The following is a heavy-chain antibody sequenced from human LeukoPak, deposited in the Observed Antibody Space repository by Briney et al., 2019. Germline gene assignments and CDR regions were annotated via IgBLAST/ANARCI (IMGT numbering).Heavy chain of an antibody. J-gene: IGHJ4*02. V-gene: IGHV1-2*02. CDR1: GYTFTGYY. D-gene: IGHD2-2*01. CDR3: ARAREEKDCSSTSCYARTYYFDY. Sequence: SVTGSCKASGYTFTGYYMQWVRQAPGRGLEWMGWINPNSGGTNYAQEFQGRVTMPRDTSIGTAYMELSRLRSDDTAVYYWARAREEKDCSSTSCYARTYYFDYWGQGTLVTVSS. CDR2: INPNSGGT.